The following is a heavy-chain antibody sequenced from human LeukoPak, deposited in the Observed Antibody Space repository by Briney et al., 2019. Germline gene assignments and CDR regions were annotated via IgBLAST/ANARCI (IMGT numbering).Heavy chain of an antibody. CDR1: GGTFSSYA. D-gene: IGHD3-3*01. Sequence: SVKVSCKASGGTFSSYAISWVRQAPGQGLEWMGGIIPIFGTANYAQKFQGRITITADESTSTAYMELSSLRSEDTAVYYCARDLHDTIFGVAHYYYYGMDVWGQGTTVTVSS. CDR3: ARDLHDTIFGVAHYYYYGMDV. V-gene: IGHV1-69*13. CDR2: IIPIFGTA. J-gene: IGHJ6*02.